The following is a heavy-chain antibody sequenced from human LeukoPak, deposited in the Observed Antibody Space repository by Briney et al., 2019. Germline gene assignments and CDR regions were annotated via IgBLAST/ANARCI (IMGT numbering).Heavy chain of an antibody. J-gene: IGHJ5*02. D-gene: IGHD3-22*01. CDR3: ARDFHYYYDSSGSDNWFDP. Sequence: GASVKVSCKASGYTFTGYDMHWVRQAPGQGLEWMGWINPNSGGTNYAQKFQGWVTMTRDTSISTAYMELSRLRSDDTAVYYCARDFHYYYDSSGSDNWFDPWGQGTLVTVSS. CDR2: INPNSGGT. CDR1: GYTFTGYD. V-gene: IGHV1-2*04.